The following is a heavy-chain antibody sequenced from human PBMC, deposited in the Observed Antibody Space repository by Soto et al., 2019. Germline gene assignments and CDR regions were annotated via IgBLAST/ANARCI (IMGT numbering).Heavy chain of an antibody. J-gene: IGHJ6*02. D-gene: IGHD2-15*01. CDR3: ARVLILGYCSGGSCWAVPYGMDV. Sequence: SETLSLTCTVSGGSISSYYWSWIRQPPGKGLEWIGYIYYSGSTNYNPSLKSRVTISVDTSKNQFSLKLSSVTAADTAVYYCARVLILGYCSGGSCWAVPYGMDVSGQGTTVTVSS. CDR1: GGSISSYY. CDR2: IYYSGST. V-gene: IGHV4-59*01.